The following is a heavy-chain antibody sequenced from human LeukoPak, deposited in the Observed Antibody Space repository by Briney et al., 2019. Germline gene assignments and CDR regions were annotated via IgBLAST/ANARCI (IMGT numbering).Heavy chain of an antibody. J-gene: IGHJ5*02. CDR2: ISGSGGST. D-gene: IGHD6-19*01. V-gene: IGHV3-23*01. CDR3: AKDLDSSGWYEGPWFDP. CDR1: GFTFSSYG. Sequence: GGSLRLSCAASGFTFSSYGMSWVRQAPGKGLEWVSAISGSGGSTYYADSVKGRFTISRDNSKNTLYLQMNSLRAEDTAVYYCAKDLDSSGWYEGPWFDPWGQGTLVTVSS.